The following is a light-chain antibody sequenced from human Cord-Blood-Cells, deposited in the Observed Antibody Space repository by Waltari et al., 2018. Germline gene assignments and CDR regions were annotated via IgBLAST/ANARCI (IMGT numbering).Light chain of an antibody. CDR3: QQYNSYSYT. CDR2: KAS. Sequence: DLQMTQSPSTLSAPVGDRVTITCRASQSISSWLAWYQQKPGKAPKLLIYKASSLESGVPSRFSGSGSGTEFTLTISSLLPADFATYYCQQYNSYSYTFGQGTKLEIK. V-gene: IGKV1-5*03. CDR1: QSISSW. J-gene: IGKJ2*01.